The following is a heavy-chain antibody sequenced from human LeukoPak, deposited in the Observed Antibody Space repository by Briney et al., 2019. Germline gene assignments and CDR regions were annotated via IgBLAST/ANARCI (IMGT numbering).Heavy chain of an antibody. CDR3: AREYCSGGSCYNGFDC. D-gene: IGHD2-15*01. Sequence: PSDTLSLTCTVSGGSISSGDYYWSWIRQPTGKGLEWIGYIYYSGSTYYNPSLKSRVTISVDTSKNQFSLKLSSVTAADTAVYYCAREYCSGGSCYNGFDCWGQGTLVTVSS. CDR2: IYYSGST. J-gene: IGHJ4*02. CDR1: GGSISSGDYY. V-gene: IGHV4-30-4*02.